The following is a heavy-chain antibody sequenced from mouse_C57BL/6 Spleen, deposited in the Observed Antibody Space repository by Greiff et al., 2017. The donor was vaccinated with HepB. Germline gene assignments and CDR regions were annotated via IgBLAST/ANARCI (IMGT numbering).Heavy chain of an antibody. V-gene: IGHV1-22*01. CDR1: GYTFTDYN. J-gene: IGHJ3*01. CDR3: PIYDGYTGFAY. CDR2: INPNNGGT. Sequence: VQLQQSGPELVKPGASVKMSCKASGYTFTDYNMHWVKQSHGKSLEWIGYINPNNGGTSYNQKFKGKATLTVNKSSSTAYMELRSLTSEDSAVYYCPIYDGYTGFAYWGQGTLVTVSA. D-gene: IGHD2-3*01.